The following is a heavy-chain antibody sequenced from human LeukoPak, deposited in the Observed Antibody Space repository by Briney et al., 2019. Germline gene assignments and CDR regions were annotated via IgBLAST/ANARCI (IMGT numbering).Heavy chain of an antibody. Sequence: SETLSLTCAVYGGSFSGYYWSWIRQPPGKGLEWSGEINHSGSTNYNPSLKSRVTISVDTSKNQFSLKLSSVTAADTAVYYCARDLLSSWPNYYLDYWGQGTLVTVSS. CDR2: INHSGST. J-gene: IGHJ4*02. D-gene: IGHD6-13*01. CDR3: ARDLLSSWPNYYLDY. CDR1: GGSFSGYY. V-gene: IGHV4-34*01.